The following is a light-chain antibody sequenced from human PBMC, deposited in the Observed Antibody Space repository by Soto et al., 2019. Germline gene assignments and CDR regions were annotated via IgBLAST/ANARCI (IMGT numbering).Light chain of an antibody. J-gene: IGLJ1*01. CDR1: RSDIGASNS. V-gene: IGLV2-14*01. CDR3: ISYKTDDTFV. CDR2: EAT. Sequence: QSVLTQPASVSGSPGQSITISCAGTRSDIGASNSVSWCQHLPGRPPTLIIYEATNRPSGVSERFSGSKTGDTASLTISGLQADDEAEYFCISYKTDDTFVFGSGTKLTVL.